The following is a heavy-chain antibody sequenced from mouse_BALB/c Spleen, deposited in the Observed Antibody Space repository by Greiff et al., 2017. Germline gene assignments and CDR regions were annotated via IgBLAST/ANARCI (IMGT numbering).Heavy chain of an antibody. Sequence: EVQRVESGGGLVQPGGSRKLSCAASGFTFSDYGMAWVRQAPGKGPEWVAFISNLAYSIYYADTVTGRFTISRENAKNTLYLEMSSLRSEDTAMYYCARGGLYGSSYHYFDYWGQGTTLTVSS. CDR2: ISNLAYSI. D-gene: IGHD1-1*01. J-gene: IGHJ2*01. CDR3: ARGGLYGSSYHYFDY. V-gene: IGHV5-15*02. CDR1: GFTFSDYG.